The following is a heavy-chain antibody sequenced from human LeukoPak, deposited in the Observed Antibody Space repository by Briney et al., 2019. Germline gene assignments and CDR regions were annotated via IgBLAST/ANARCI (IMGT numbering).Heavy chain of an antibody. J-gene: IGHJ5*02. V-gene: IGHV3-11*05. D-gene: IGHD3-22*01. CDR2: ISSSSSYT. CDR1: GFAFSDYY. Sequence: KPGGSLRLSCAASGFAFSDYYMAWIRQAPGKGLEWVSYISSSSSYTNYADSVKGRFTISRDNAKKALYLHMSCLRVEDTAIYYCAREGYDSSGYYLHNYFDPWGQGTLVTVSS. CDR3: AREGYDSSGYYLHNYFDP.